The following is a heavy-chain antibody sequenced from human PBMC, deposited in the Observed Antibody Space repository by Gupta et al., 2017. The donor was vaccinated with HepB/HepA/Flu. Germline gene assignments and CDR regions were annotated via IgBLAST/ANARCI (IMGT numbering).Heavy chain of an antibody. V-gene: IGHV3-74*01. Sequence: EVQLAESGGGLVQPGGSLRLSCAASGFTVSSYWMHWVRQAPGKGLVWVSRMNQHGSVINYADSVKGRFTISRGNTKNALYLQMNSLRAEDTAIYFCSRDTFGPYDYWGQGTLVTVSS. CDR3: SRDTFGPYDY. CDR2: MNQHGSVI. J-gene: IGHJ4*02. D-gene: IGHD2/OR15-2a*01. CDR1: GFTVSSYW.